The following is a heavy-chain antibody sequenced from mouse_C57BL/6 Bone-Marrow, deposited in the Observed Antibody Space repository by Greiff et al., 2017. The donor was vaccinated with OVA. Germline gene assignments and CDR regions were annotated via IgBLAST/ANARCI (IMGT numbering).Heavy chain of an antibody. CDR3: AHLIYYYGSSSDV. V-gene: IGHV1-52*01. J-gene: IGHJ1*03. CDR2: IDPSDSET. Sequence: QVQLQQPGAELVRPGSSVKLSCKASGYTFTSYWMHWVKQRPIQGLEWIGNIDPSDSETHYNQKFKDKATLTVDKSSSTAYMQLSSLTSEDSAVYYCAHLIYYYGSSSDVWGTGTTVTVSS. D-gene: IGHD1-1*01. CDR1: GYTFTSYW.